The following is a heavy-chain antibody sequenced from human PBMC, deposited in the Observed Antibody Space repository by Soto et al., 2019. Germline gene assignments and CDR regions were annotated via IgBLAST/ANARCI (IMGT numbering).Heavy chain of an antibody. CDR3: ARGSFEFDP. V-gene: IGHV4-31*03. Sequence: SETLSLTCTVSGGSIISGGCCWSWIRQHPGKGLEWIGYIYYSGSTYYNPSLKSRVTISVDTSKNQFSLKLSSVTAADTAVYYCARGSFEFDPWGQGTLVTVSS. CDR2: IYYSGST. D-gene: IGHD3-10*01. J-gene: IGHJ5*02. CDR1: GGSIISGGCC.